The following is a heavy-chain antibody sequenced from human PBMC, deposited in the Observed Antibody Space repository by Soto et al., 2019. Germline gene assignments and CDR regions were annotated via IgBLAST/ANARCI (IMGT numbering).Heavy chain of an antibody. CDR2: IYPGDSDT. CDR1: GYSFTSYW. CDR3: ASPSIVGATRLDAFDI. J-gene: IGHJ3*02. V-gene: IGHV5-51*01. Sequence: PGESLKISCKGSGYSFTSYWIGWVRQMPGKGLEWMGIIYPGDSDTRYSPSFQGQVTTSADESISTAYLQWSSLKASDTAMYYCASPSIVGATRLDAFDIWGQGTMVTVSS. D-gene: IGHD1-26*01.